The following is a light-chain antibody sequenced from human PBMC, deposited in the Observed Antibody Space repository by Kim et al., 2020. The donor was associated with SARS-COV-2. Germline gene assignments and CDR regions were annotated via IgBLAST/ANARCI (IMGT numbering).Light chain of an antibody. Sequence: EIVLTQSPGTLSLSPGERATLSCRASQSVSNSYLAWYQQKPGQAPRLLIYGASSMATGIPDRFSGSGSGTDFTFSISRLEPEDFAVYYCQQYGSSPLTFGGGTKVDIK. CDR2: GAS. V-gene: IGKV3-20*01. J-gene: IGKJ4*01. CDR1: QSVSNSY. CDR3: QQYGSSPLT.